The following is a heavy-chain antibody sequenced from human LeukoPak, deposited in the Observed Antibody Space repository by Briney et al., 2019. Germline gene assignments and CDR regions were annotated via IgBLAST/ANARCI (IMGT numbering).Heavy chain of an antibody. D-gene: IGHD6-13*01. CDR1: GFTFSRFG. J-gene: IGHJ4*02. Sequence: PGGSLRLSCAASGFTFSRFGMHWVRQAPGKGLEWVAFISYDGSNQYYADSVKGRFTISRDNAKNTLYLQMNSLRPEDTAVYYCATIAAAGEYFDYWGQGTLVTVSS. CDR3: ATIAAAGEYFDY. V-gene: IGHV3-30*03. CDR2: ISYDGSNQ.